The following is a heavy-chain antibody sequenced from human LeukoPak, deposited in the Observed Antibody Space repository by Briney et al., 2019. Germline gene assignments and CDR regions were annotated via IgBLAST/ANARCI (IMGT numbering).Heavy chain of an antibody. J-gene: IGHJ4*02. Sequence: GGSLRLSCAASGFTFSSYAMSWVRQAPGKGLEWVSAISGSSVSTYYADSVKGRFTISRDNSKNTLYLQMNTLRAEDTTVYYCAKELLRYFDWGQGTLVTVSS. V-gene: IGHV3-23*01. CDR3: AKELLRYFD. D-gene: IGHD3-9*01. CDR1: GFTFSSYA. CDR2: ISGSSVST.